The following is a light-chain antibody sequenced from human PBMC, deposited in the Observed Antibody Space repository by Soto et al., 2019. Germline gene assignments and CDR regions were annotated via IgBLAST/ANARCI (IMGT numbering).Light chain of an antibody. CDR2: GAS. J-gene: IGKJ2*01. V-gene: IGKV3-15*01. CDR3: QHYGTSLYT. Sequence: EIVMTQSPATLSVSPGERATLSCRASQSVSGNLAWYQQKPGQAPRLLIYGASTRATGIPARFSGSGSGTDFTLTISRLEPEDFAVYYCQHYGTSLYTFGQGTKLEIK. CDR1: QSVSGN.